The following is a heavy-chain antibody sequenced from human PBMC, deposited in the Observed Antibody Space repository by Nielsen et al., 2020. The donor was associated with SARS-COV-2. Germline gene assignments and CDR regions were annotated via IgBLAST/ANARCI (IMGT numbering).Heavy chain of an antibody. Sequence: SETLSPTCAVSGGSISSGGYSWSWIRQPPGKGLEWIGYIYHSGSTYYNPSLKSRVTQSVDRSKNQFSLKLSSVTAADTAVYYCARHSPGGAFDIWGQGTMVTVSS. D-gene: IGHD3-16*01. CDR1: GGSISSGGYS. CDR3: ARHSPGGAFDI. V-gene: IGHV4-30-2*01. J-gene: IGHJ3*02. CDR2: IYHSGST.